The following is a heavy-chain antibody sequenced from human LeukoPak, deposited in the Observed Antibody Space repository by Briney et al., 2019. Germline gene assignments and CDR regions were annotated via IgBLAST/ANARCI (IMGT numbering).Heavy chain of an antibody. V-gene: IGHV3-23*01. D-gene: IGHD3-22*01. CDR1: GFTFSSYA. J-gene: IGHJ4*02. CDR3: AKEEPTTYYYDSSGYYPGY. Sequence: PGGSLRLSCAASGFTFSSYAMSWVRQAPGKGLEWVSAISGSGGSTYYADSVKGRFTISRDNSKNTLYLQMNSLRAEDTAVYYCAKEEPTTYYYDSSGYYPGYWGQGTLVTVSS. CDR2: ISGSGGST.